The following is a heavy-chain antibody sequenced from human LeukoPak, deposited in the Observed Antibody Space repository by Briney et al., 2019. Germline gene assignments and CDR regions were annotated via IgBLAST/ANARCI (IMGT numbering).Heavy chain of an antibody. CDR1: GYTFTGYY. CDR3: ARGWERPYYFDY. Sequence: ASVKVSCKASGYTFTGYYMHWVRQAPGQGLEWMGIINPSGGSTSYAQKFQGRVTMTRDMSTSTVYMELSSLRSEDTAVYYCARGWERPYYFDYWGQGTLVTVSS. V-gene: IGHV1-46*01. J-gene: IGHJ4*02. CDR2: INPSGGST. D-gene: IGHD1-26*01.